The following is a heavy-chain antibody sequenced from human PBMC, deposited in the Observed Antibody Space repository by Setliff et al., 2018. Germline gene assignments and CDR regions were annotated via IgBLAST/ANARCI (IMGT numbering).Heavy chain of an antibody. J-gene: IGHJ4*02. Sequence: PSETLSLTCAVYGGSFSTYYWSWIRQPPGKGLEWIGEISHSGSTNYNPSLKSRATMSVDTSKNQFSLNLNSVTAADTAVYYFRLAHCSTTSCEEALDYWSQGTLVTVSS. V-gene: IGHV4-34*01. CDR2: ISHSGST. CDR1: GGSFSTYY. D-gene: IGHD2-2*01. CDR3: RLAHCSTTSCEEALDY.